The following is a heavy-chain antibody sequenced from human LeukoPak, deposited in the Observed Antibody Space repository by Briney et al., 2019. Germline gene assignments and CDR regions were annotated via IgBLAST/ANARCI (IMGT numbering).Heavy chain of an antibody. V-gene: IGHV3-23*01. CDR3: AKGKQLGDF. CDR1: GFTFSTSA. D-gene: IGHD6-13*01. CDR2: ISSGISST. J-gene: IGHJ4*02. Sequence: GGSLRLSCAASGFTFSTSAMTWVRQAPGKGLEWVSSISSGISSTYYADSVKGRFTISRDNSKNTLYLQMNSLRAEDTAVYYCAKGKQLGDFWGQGTLVAVSS.